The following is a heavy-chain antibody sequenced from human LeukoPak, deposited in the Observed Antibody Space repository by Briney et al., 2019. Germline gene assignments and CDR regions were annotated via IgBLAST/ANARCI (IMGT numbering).Heavy chain of an antibody. J-gene: IGHJ4*02. CDR1: GGSFSGYY. CDR2: INHSGST. Sequence: SETLSLTCAVYGGSFSGYYWSWIRQPPGKGLEWIGEINHSGSTNYNPSLKSRVTISVDTSKNQFSLQPNSVTPEDTAVYYCARDKVRGVIRLPYYFDYWGQGTLVTVSS. D-gene: IGHD3-10*01. CDR3: ARDKVRGVIRLPYYFDY. V-gene: IGHV4-34*01.